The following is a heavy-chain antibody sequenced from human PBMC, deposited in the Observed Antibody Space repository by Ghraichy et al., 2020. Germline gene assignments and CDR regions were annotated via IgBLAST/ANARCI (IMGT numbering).Heavy chain of an antibody. CDR2: INPNSGGT. CDR1: GYTFTGYY. J-gene: IGHJ6*02. Sequence: ASVKVSCKASGYTFTGYYMHWVRQAPGQGLEWMGWINPNSGGTNYAQKFQGWVTMTRDTSISPAYMELSRLRSDDTAVYYCARDSGVAGTSAYYYGMDVWGQGTTVTVSS. D-gene: IGHD6-19*01. CDR3: ARDSGVAGTSAYYYGMDV. V-gene: IGHV1-2*04.